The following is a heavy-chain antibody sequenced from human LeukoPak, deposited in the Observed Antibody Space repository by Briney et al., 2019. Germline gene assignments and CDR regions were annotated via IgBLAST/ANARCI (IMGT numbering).Heavy chain of an antibody. CDR2: IYYSGST. D-gene: IGHD6-13*01. CDR1: GGSISSGGYS. CDR3: ARDRYSSSWSHWFDP. V-gene: IGHV4-61*08. J-gene: IGHJ5*02. Sequence: SETLSLTCAVSGGSISSGGYSWSWIRQPPGKGLEWIGYIYYSGSTNYNPSLKSRVTISVDTSKNQFSLKLSSVTAADTAVYYCARDRYSSSWSHWFDPWGQGTLVTVSS.